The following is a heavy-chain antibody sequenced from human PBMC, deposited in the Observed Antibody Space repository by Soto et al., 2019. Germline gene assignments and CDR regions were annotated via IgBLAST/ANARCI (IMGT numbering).Heavy chain of an antibody. CDR1: GYTSTSYD. J-gene: IGHJ4*02. CDR3: ARRSRRWLQFGNS. V-gene: IGHV1-8*01. CDR2: MNPNSGNT. Sequence: ASVKVSCKASGYTSTSYDINWVRQATGQGLEWMGWMNPNSGNTGYAQKFQGRVTMTRNTSISTAYMELSSLRSEDTAVYCCARRSRRWLQFGNSWGQGTLVTVSS. D-gene: IGHD5-12*01.